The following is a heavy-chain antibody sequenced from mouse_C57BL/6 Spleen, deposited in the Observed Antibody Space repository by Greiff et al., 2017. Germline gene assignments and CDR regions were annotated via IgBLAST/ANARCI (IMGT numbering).Heavy chain of an antibody. D-gene: IGHD3-2*02. V-gene: IGHV1-82*01. CDR1: GYAFSSSW. CDR2: IYPGDGDT. J-gene: IGHJ2*01. Sequence: QVQLQQSGPELVKPGASVKISCTASGYAFSSSWMNWVKQRPGKGLEWIGRIYPGDGDTNYNGKLKGKATLTADKSSSTAYMQLSSLTSEDSAVYFCARETTDSSGYLDYWGQGTTLTVSS. CDR3: ARETTDSSGYLDY.